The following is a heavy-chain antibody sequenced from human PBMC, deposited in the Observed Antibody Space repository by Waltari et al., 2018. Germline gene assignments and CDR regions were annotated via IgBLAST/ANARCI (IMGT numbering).Heavy chain of an antibody. D-gene: IGHD3-10*01. CDR3: ARGPYGSGAYYYGMDV. Sequence: QVQLVQSGAEVKKPGASVKVSCKASGYTFTSYAMHWVRQAPGQRLEWMEWINAGNGNTKYSQKFQGRVTITRDTSASTAYMELSSLRSEDTAVYYCARGPYGSGAYYYGMDVWGQGTTVTVSS. CDR1: GYTFTSYA. V-gene: IGHV1-3*01. J-gene: IGHJ6*02. CDR2: INAGNGNT.